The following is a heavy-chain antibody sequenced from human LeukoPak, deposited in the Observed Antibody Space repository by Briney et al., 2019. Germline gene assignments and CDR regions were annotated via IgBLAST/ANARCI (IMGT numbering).Heavy chain of an antibody. CDR3: VGRLTGNTDY. J-gene: IGHJ4*02. CDR1: GGSITNYY. V-gene: IGHV4-4*07. D-gene: IGHD3-9*01. CDR2: IYYSGST. Sequence: ASETLSLTCTVSGGSITNYYWSWIRQSAGKGLEWIGGIYYSGSTYYNPSLKSRVTISVDTSKNQFSLKLSSVTAADTAVYYCVGRLTGNTDYWGQGTLVTVSS.